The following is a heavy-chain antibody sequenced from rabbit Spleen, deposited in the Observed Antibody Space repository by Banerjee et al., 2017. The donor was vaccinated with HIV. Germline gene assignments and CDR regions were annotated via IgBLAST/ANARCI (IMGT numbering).Heavy chain of an antibody. V-gene: IGHV1S45*01. D-gene: IGHD4-1*01. Sequence: EQLVESGGGLVQPGASLTLTCKASGFSFSDRDVMCWVRQAPGKGLEWIACINASTGKPVYATWASGRFTISRTSSTTVTLRMTSLTAADRATYFCARDWSSYGWGNFDLWGQGTLVTVS. CDR3: ARDWSSYGWGNFDL. CDR1: GFSFSDRDV. J-gene: IGHJ4*01. CDR2: INASTGKP.